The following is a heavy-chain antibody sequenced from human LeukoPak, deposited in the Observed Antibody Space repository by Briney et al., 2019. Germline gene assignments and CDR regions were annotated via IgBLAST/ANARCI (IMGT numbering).Heavy chain of an antibody. V-gene: IGHV3-23*01. CDR1: GFTFSSYS. Sequence: PGGSLRLSCAASGFTFSSYSMTWVRQAPGKGLEWVSVISGSGGATYYADSVKGRFTISRDNSKNTLCLQMSSLRAEDTAVYYCARAAMVRGVDYFDSWGQGTLVTVSS. CDR2: ISGSGGAT. CDR3: ARAAMVRGVDYFDS. J-gene: IGHJ4*02. D-gene: IGHD3-10*01.